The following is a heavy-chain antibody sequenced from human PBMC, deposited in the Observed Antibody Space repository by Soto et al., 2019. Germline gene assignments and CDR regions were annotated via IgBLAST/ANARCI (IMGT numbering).Heavy chain of an antibody. CDR3: AKAGCSDANCHFWALES. V-gene: IGHV3-9*01. Sequence: EMQLVESGGGLVPPGRSLRLSCAGFGFKFEDYAMHWVRQVPGKGLEWVSYINWNSGKVKYADSVKGRFTISRDNAKNSLYLHMTILKSADTALYYCAKAGCSDANCHFWALESWGQGTLVSVSS. J-gene: IGHJ4*02. D-gene: IGHD6-19*01. CDR1: GFKFEDYA. CDR2: INWNSGKV.